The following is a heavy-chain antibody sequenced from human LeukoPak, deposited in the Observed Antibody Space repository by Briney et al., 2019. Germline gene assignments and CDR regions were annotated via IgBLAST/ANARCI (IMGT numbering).Heavy chain of an antibody. CDR2: MNPNSGNT. CDR3: ARGGPGYCSGGSCFLPPLDY. Sequence: ASVEVSCKASGYTFTSYDINWVRQATGQGLEWMGWMNPNSGNTGYAQKFQGRVTMTRNTSISTAYMELSSLRSEDTAVYYCARGGPGYCSGGSCFLPPLDYWGQGTLVTVSS. J-gene: IGHJ4*02. D-gene: IGHD2-15*01. CDR1: GYTFTSYD. V-gene: IGHV1-8*01.